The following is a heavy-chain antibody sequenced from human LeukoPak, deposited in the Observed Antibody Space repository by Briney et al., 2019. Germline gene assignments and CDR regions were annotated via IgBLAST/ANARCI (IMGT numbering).Heavy chain of an antibody. J-gene: IGHJ4*02. CDR3: ARESYYDSSGLVDY. CDR1: GGSISSSSYY. CDR2: IYYSGST. V-gene: IGHV4-39*02. D-gene: IGHD3-22*01. Sequence: SETLSLTCTVSGGSISSSSYYWGWIRQPPGKGLEWIGSIYYSGSTYYNPSLKSRVTISLDTSKNQFSLKLSSVTAADTAVYYCARESYYDSSGLVDYWGQGTLVTVSS.